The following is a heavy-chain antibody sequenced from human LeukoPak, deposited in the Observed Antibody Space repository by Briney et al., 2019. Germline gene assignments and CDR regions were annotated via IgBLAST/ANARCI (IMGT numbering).Heavy chain of an antibody. V-gene: IGHV4-39*01. Sequence: PSETLSLTCTVSGGSISSSSYYWGWIRQPPGKGLEWIGSIYYSGSTYYNPSLKSRVTISVDTSKHQFSLKLSSVTAADTAVYYCARLYYDFWSGGGCFDYWGQGTLVTVSS. CDR3: ARLYYDFWSGGGCFDY. J-gene: IGHJ4*02. CDR1: GGSISSSSYY. CDR2: IYYSGST. D-gene: IGHD3-3*01.